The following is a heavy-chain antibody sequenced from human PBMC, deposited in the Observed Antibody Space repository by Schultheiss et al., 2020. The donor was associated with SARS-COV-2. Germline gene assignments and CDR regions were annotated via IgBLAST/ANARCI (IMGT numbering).Heavy chain of an antibody. CDR3: ARERSIGWFDP. CDR2: IYSSGST. D-gene: IGHD6-25*01. J-gene: IGHJ5*02. CDR1: GGSISNDISY. Sequence: SETLSLTCTVSGGSISNDISYWTWIRQPAGKGLEWIGRIYSSGSTNYNPSLKSRVTMSVDTSKNQFSLKLSSVTAADTAVYYCARERSIGWFDPWGQGTLVTVSS. V-gene: IGHV4-61*02.